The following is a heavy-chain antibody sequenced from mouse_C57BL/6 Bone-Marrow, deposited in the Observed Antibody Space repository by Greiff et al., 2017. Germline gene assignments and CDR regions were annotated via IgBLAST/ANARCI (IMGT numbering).Heavy chain of an antibody. CDR2: IDPSDSYT. J-gene: IGHJ3*01. CDR1: GYTFTSYW. Sequence: QVQLQQPGAELVKPGASVKLSCKASGYTFTSYWMQWVKQRPGQGLEWIGEIDPSDSYTNYNQKFKGKATLTVETSSSTAYMQLSSLTSEDSAVYYCARDGGYWPFAYWGQGTLVTVSA. V-gene: IGHV1-50*01. D-gene: IGHD2-3*01. CDR3: ARDGGYWPFAY.